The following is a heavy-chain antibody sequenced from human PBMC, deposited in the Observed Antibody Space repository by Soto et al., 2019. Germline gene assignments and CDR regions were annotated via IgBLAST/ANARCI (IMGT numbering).Heavy chain of an antibody. CDR2: ISSSSSYI. J-gene: IGHJ6*02. CDR3: ARERPSRRGYSPYYYGMDV. CDR1: GFTFSSYS. V-gene: IGHV3-21*01. Sequence: LRLSCAASGFTFSSYSMNWVRQAPGKGLEWVSSISSSSSYIYYADSVKGRFTISRDNAKNSLYLQMNSLRAEDTAVYYCARERPSRRGYSPYYYGMDVWGQGTTVTVSS. D-gene: IGHD5-18*01.